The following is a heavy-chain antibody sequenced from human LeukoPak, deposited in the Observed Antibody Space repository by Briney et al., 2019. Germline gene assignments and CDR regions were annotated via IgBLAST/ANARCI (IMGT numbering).Heavy chain of an antibody. V-gene: IGHV3-7*01. J-gene: IGHJ6*03. CDR3: ARDGEYKYYYGSGSYYYYYYMDV. Sequence: GGSLRLSCAASGFTFSSYWMSWVRQAPGKGLEWVANIKQDGSEKYYVDSVKGRFTISRDNAKNSLYLQMNSLRAEDTAVYYCARDGEYKYYYGSGSYYYYYYMDVWGKGTTVTISS. CDR1: GFTFSSYW. D-gene: IGHD3-10*01. CDR2: IKQDGSEK.